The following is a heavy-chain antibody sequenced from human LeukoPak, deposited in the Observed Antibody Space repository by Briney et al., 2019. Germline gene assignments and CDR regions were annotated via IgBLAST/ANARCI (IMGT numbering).Heavy chain of an antibody. CDR3: AKGAGGFSYYNWFDP. CDR2: IYHSGST. D-gene: IGHD3-10*01. Sequence: SETLSLTCTVSGYSISSGYYWGWIRQPPGKGLEWIGSIYHSGSTYYNPSLKSRVTISVDTSKNQFSLKLASVTAADTAVHYCAKGAGGFSYYNWFDPRGQGTLVTVSS. V-gene: IGHV4-38-2*02. J-gene: IGHJ5*02. CDR1: GYSISSGYY.